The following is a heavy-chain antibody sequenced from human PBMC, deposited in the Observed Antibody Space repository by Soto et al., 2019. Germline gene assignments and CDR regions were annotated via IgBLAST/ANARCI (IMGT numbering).Heavy chain of an antibody. V-gene: IGHV4-39*01. D-gene: IGHD3-10*01. J-gene: IGHJ4*02. CDR1: GGSISSSSYY. CDR3: ATLRGLGEVSSYFDY. CDR2: IYYSGST. Sequence: PSETLSLTCTVSGGSISSSSYYWGWIRQPPGKGLEWIGSIYYSGSTYYNPSLKSRVTISVDTSKNQFSLNLRSVTAADTAVYYCATLRGLGEVSSYFDYWGQGLMVTVSS.